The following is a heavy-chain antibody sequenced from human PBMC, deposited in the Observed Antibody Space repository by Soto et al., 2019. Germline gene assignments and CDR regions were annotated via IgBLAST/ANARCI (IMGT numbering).Heavy chain of an antibody. V-gene: IGHV4-39*01. CDR3: ARLPITCSSTSCYPGWFDP. CDR2: IYYSGST. J-gene: IGHJ5*02. Sequence: SETLSLTCTVSGGSISSSSYYWGWIRQPPGKGLEWIGSIYYSGSTYYNPSLKSRVTISVDTSKNQFSLKLSSVTAADTAVYYCARLPITCSSTSCYPGWFDPWGQGTLVTVSS. CDR1: GGSISSSSYY. D-gene: IGHD2-2*01.